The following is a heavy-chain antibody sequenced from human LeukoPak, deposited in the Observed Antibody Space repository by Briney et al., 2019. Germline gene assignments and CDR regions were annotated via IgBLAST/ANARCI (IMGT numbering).Heavy chain of an antibody. Sequence: GGSLRLSCAASGFTFDDYAMHWVRQAPGKGLGWVSGISWNSGSIGYADSVKGRFTISRDNAKNSLYLQMNSLRAEDTALYYCAKDIGVAAAAFDAFDIWGQGTMVTVSS. CDR1: GFTFDDYA. V-gene: IGHV3-9*01. CDR2: ISWNSGSI. D-gene: IGHD6-13*01. J-gene: IGHJ3*02. CDR3: AKDIGVAAAAFDAFDI.